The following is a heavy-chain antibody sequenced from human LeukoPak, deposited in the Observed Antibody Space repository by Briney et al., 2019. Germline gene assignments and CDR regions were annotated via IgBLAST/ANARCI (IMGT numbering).Heavy chain of an antibody. CDR2: INPSGGST. CDR3: ARVPTYYDFWSGYSDAFDI. J-gene: IGHJ3*02. D-gene: IGHD3-3*01. V-gene: IGHV1-46*01. CDR1: GYTFTSYN. Sequence: GASVKVSCKASGYTFTSYNMHWVRQAPGQGLEWMGIINPSGGSTSYAQKFQGRVTMTRDTSTSTVYMELSSLRSEDTAVYYCARVPTYYDFWSGYSDAFDIWGQGTMVTVSS.